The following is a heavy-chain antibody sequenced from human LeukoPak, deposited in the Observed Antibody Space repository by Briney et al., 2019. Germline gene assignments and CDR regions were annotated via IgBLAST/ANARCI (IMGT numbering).Heavy chain of an antibody. D-gene: IGHD2-2*01. CDR2: ISAYNGNT. V-gene: IGHV1-18*01. CDR1: GYTFTSYG. CDR3: ARDGDIVVVPAASNWFDP. Sequence: ASVKVSCKASGYTFTSYGISWVRQATGQGLEWMGWISAYNGNTNYAQKLQGRVTMTTDTSTSTAYMELRSLRSDDTAVYYCARDGDIVVVPAASNWFDPWGQGTLVTVSS. J-gene: IGHJ5*02.